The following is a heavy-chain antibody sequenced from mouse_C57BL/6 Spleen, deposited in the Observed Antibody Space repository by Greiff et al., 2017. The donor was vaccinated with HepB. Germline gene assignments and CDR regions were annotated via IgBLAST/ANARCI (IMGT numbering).Heavy chain of an antibody. CDR3: ARRYYGSSYKGAMDY. CDR2: LDPSDSYT. Sequence: QVQLQQPGAELVMPGASVKLSCKASGYTFTSYWMHWVNQRPGQGLEWIGELDPSDSYTNYNQKFKGKSTLTVDKSTSTAYMQLSSLTSEDSAVYYCARRYYGSSYKGAMDYWGQGTSVTVSS. J-gene: IGHJ4*01. D-gene: IGHD1-1*01. V-gene: IGHV1-69*01. CDR1: GYTFTSYW.